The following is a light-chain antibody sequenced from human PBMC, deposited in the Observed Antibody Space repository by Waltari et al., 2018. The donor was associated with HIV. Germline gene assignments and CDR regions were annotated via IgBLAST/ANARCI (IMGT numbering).Light chain of an antibody. CDR2: EVN. CDR3: SSYTTTYTYV. V-gene: IGLV2-14*03. CDR1: SSDVGRYNS. Sequence: QSALTQPASVSGSPGQSITISCSGTSSDVGRYNSVSWYQQRPGKAPKLIIYEVNSRPSGLSDRFSGSKSGNTASLTISGLQVEDEADYYCSSYTTTYTYVFGSGTKVTVL. J-gene: IGLJ1*01.